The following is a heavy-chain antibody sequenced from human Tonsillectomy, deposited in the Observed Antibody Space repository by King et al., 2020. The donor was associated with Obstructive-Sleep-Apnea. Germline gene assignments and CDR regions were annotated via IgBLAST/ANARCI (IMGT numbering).Heavy chain of an antibody. J-gene: IGHJ3*02. V-gene: IGHV4-59*01. CDR3: ARDRRYYYDSSGYHDAFDI. D-gene: IGHD3-22*01. CDR1: GGSISSYY. CDR2: IYYSGST. Sequence: PLQESGPGLVKPSETLSLTCTVSGGSISSYYWSWIRQPPGKGLEWIGYIYYSGSTNYNPSLKSRVTISVDTSKNQFSLKLSSVTAADTAVYYCARDRRYYYDSSGYHDAFDIWGQGTMVTVSS.